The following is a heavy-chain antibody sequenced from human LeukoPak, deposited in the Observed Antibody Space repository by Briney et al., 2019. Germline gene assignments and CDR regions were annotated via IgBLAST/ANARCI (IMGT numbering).Heavy chain of an antibody. CDR2: INAGNGNT. Sequence: ASVTVSCKASGYTFTSYGISWVRQAPGQRPEWMGWINAGNGNTKYSQKFQGRVTITRDTSASTAYMELSSLRSEDTAVYYCARDVYYDILTGYRPYYYYYGMDVWGQGTTVTVSS. CDR1: GYTFTSYG. D-gene: IGHD3-9*01. CDR3: ARDVYYDILTGYRPYYYYYGMDV. V-gene: IGHV1-3*01. J-gene: IGHJ6*02.